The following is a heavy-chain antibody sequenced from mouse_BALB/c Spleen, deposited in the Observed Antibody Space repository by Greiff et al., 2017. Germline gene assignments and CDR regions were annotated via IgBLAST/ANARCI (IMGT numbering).Heavy chain of an antibody. CDR1: GYTFTSYW. V-gene: IGHV1-7*01. CDR2: INPSTGYT. Sequence: VQLVESGAELAKPGASVKMSCKASGYTFTSYWMHWVKQRPGQGLEWIGYINPSTGYTEYNQKFKDKATLTADKSSSTAYMQLSSLTSEDSAVYYCARGGAWFAYWGQGTLVTVSA. J-gene: IGHJ3*01. CDR3: ARGGAWFAY.